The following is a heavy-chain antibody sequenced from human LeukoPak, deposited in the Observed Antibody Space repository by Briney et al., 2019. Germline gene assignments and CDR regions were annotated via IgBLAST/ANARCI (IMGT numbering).Heavy chain of an antibody. J-gene: IGHJ1*01. CDR1: GYTFSSYA. Sequence: SVKVSCKASGYTFSSYAISWVRQAPGQGLEWMGGIIPIFGTANYAQKFQGRVTITTDESTSTAYMELSSLRSEDTAVYYCARSLEMATSHAEYFQHWGQGTLVTVSS. D-gene: IGHD5-24*01. CDR3: ARSLEMATSHAEYFQH. CDR2: IIPIFGTA. V-gene: IGHV1-69*05.